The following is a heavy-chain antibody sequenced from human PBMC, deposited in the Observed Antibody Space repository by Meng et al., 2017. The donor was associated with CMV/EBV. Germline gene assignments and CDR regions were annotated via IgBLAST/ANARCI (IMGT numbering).Heavy chain of an antibody. CDR1: GCTFSSYV. CDR2: IIPIFGTA. J-gene: IGHJ6*02. V-gene: IGHV1-69*05. CDR3: ARVTIVTAMVHYYYCGMDV. D-gene: IGHD5-18*01. Sequence: SSVKVSCKASGCTFSSYVISWVRQASGQGLEWMGGIIPIFGTANYAQKFQGRVTITTDESTSTAYMELSSLRSEDTAVYYCARVTIVTAMVHYYYCGMDVWGQGTTVTVSS.